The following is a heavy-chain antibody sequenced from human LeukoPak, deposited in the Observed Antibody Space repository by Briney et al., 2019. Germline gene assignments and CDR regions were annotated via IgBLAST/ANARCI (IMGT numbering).Heavy chain of an antibody. CDR2: ISHDGSKK. J-gene: IGHJ4*02. CDR1: GFTLSSYG. CDR3: ARANGDLWTTLDY. D-gene: IGHD2/OR15-2a*01. V-gene: IGHV3-30*03. Sequence: GGSLRLSWAASGFTLSSYGIDWVRQPQGEGLEWVAVISHDGSKKYSAESVKGRFTISRDNSKNTLYLQMNSLRAEDTAVYYWARANGDLWTTLDYWGQGALVTISS.